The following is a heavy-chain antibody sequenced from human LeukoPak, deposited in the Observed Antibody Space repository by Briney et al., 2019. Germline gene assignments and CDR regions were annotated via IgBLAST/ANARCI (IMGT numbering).Heavy chain of an antibody. D-gene: IGHD1-26*01. V-gene: IGHV3-74*01. CDR2: IDTDGSTT. J-gene: IGHJ3*01. CDR3: ARTIGSKNAFDL. Sequence: GGSLRLSCAASRFTFSSYWMHWVRQAPGKGLVWVSRIDTDGSTTTYADSVKGRFTISRDSAKNTLYLQMNSLRAEDTAVYYCARTIGSKNAFDLWGQGTMVTVSS. CDR1: RFTFSSYW.